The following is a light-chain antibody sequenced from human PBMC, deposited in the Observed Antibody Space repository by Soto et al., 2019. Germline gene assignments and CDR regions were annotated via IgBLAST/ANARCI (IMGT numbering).Light chain of an antibody. Sequence: EIVLTHSPDTLSVSPCERATLSFRASQTVGSNLAWYQQKPGQAPRLLIYGASTRASDTPARFSGSGSVTEFALTISSLQSEDFAVYYCQQYNNWPITFGQGTRLEIK. CDR3: QQYNNWPIT. CDR2: GAS. J-gene: IGKJ5*01. CDR1: QTVGSN. V-gene: IGKV3D-15*01.